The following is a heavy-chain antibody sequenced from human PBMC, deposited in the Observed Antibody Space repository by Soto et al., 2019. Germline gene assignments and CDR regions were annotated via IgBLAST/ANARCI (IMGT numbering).Heavy chain of an antibody. Sequence: ASVKVSCKASGGTFSSYTISWVRQAPGQGLEWMGRIIPILGIANYAQKFQGRVTITADKSTSTAYMELSSLRSEDTAVYYCARRNSSSWYYFDYWGQGTLVTVSS. V-gene: IGHV1-69*02. J-gene: IGHJ4*02. CDR1: GGTFSSYT. CDR3: ARRNSSSWYYFDY. D-gene: IGHD6-13*01. CDR2: IIPILGIA.